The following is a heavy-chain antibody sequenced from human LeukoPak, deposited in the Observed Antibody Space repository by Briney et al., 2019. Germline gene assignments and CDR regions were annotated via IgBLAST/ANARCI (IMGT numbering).Heavy chain of an antibody. J-gene: IGHJ4*02. V-gene: IGHV3-9*01. Sequence: GGSLRLSCVASGFIFDEYAMHWVRQAPGKGLEWVAGISWNSDNIAYADSVTGRFTISRDNAKNSVHLEMNSLTAEDTAFFYCATDILAVAGQESFFPHWGQGTLVTVSS. CDR1: GFIFDEYA. CDR2: ISWNSDNI. D-gene: IGHD6-19*01. CDR3: ATDILAVAGQESFFPH.